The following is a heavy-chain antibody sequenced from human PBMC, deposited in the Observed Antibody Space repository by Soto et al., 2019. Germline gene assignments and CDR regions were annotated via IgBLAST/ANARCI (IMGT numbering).Heavy chain of an antibody. CDR2: IIPIFGTA. CDR3: ARDRNEDCGGDCEGSWFNP. J-gene: IGHJ5*02. D-gene: IGHD2-21*02. CDR1: GGTFSSYA. Sequence: GASVKVSCKASGGTFSSYAISWVRQAPGQGLEWMGGIIPIFGTANYAQKFQGRVTITADESTSTAYMELSSLRSEDTAVYYCARDRNEDCGGDCEGSWFNPWGQGTLVTVSS. V-gene: IGHV1-69*13.